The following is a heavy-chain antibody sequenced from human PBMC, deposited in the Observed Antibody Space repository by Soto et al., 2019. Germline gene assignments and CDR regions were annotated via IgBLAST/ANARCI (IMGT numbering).Heavy chain of an antibody. Sequence: QLQLQESGSGLVKPSQTLSLTCAVSGGSIRRGGYAWSGIRQPPGKGREWIGYISHSGSTYYNPSLTSRVTIAVDRSKNQFSLKLSSVTAADTAVYYCARPDTAMALCAFDIWGQGTMVTVSS. CDR3: ARPDTAMALCAFDI. J-gene: IGHJ3*02. V-gene: IGHV4-30-2*01. CDR1: GGSIRRGGYA. D-gene: IGHD5-18*01. CDR2: ISHSGST.